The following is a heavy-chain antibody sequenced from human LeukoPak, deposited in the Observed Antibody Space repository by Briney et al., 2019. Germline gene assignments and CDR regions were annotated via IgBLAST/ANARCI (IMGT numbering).Heavy chain of an antibody. Sequence: SETLSLTCAVSGVSLSGYYWGWIRQTPGKGLEWIGEINHSGRTNYNPSLKSRVTISVDTSKNQFSLKLSSVTAADTAVYYCARARQGILRLPRWFDPWGQGTLVTVSS. D-gene: IGHD3-16*01. J-gene: IGHJ5*02. CDR3: ARARQGILRLPRWFDP. CDR2: INHSGRT. V-gene: IGHV4-34*01. CDR1: GVSLSGYY.